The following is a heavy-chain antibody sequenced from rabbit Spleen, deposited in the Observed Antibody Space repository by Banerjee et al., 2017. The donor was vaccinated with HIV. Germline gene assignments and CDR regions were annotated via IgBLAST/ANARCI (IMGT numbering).Heavy chain of an antibody. CDR3: ARDAATSFSSYGMDL. D-gene: IGHD8-1*01. J-gene: IGHJ6*01. V-gene: IGHV1S40*01. CDR1: GFSFSMSYH. CDR2: IYVGSSANT. Sequence: QSLEESGGDLVKPGASLTLTCTASGFSFSMSYHLCWVRQAPGKGLEWIACIYVGSSANTYYASWAKGRFTISKTSSTTVTLQMTSLTAADTATYFCARDAATSFSSYGMDLWGPGTLVTVS.